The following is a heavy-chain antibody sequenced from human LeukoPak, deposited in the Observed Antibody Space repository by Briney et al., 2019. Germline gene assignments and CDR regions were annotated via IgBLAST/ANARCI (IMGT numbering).Heavy chain of an antibody. CDR1: GGSFSSYY. D-gene: IGHD5-12*01. CDR2: IYYSGST. V-gene: IGHV4-59*01. CDR3: ARVPPYSGYETPIFDY. Sequence: SETLSLTCTVPGGSFSSYYWSWVRQPPGKGLEWMGDIYYSGSTNYNPSLKSRVTISVDTSKNQFSLKLSSVTAADTAVYYCARVPPYSGYETPIFDYWGQGTLVTVSS. J-gene: IGHJ4*02.